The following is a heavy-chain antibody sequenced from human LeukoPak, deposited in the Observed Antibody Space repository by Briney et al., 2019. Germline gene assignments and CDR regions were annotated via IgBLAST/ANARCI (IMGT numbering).Heavy chain of an antibody. CDR1: GGSISSGYYY. J-gene: IGHJ4*02. V-gene: IGHV4-30-4*01. D-gene: IGHD6-6*01. CDR3: ARGTWSSSIDY. CDR2: IYYGGT. Sequence: SETLSLTCTVSGGSISSGYYYWSWIRQPPGKGLEYIGYIYYGGTYYNPSLKSRVTISVDTSKDQFSLKLSSVTAADTAVYYCARGTWSSSIDYWGQGTLVTVSS.